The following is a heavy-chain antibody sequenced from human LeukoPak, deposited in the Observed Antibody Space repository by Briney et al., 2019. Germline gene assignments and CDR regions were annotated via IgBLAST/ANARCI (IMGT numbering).Heavy chain of an antibody. CDR1: GFTSSSYA. CDR2: ISGSGDNT. Sequence: GGSLRLSCAASGFTSSSYAMSWVRQAPGKGLEWVSAISGSGDNTYYADSVKGRFTISRDNSKNTLYLQMNSLRAEDTAIYYCAKRVGYHYDSSGYFDYWGQGTLVTVSS. CDR3: AKRVGYHYDSSGYFDY. J-gene: IGHJ4*02. D-gene: IGHD3-22*01. V-gene: IGHV3-23*01.